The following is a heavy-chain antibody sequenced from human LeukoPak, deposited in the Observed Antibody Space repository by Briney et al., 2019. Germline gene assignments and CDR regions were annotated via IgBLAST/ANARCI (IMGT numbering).Heavy chain of an antibody. CDR1: GGSFSGYY. CDR2: INHSGST. J-gene: IGHJ4*02. CDR3: ARDLLLCGGDCYTTTFDY. Sequence: SETLSLTCAVYGGSFSGYYWSWIRQPPGKGLEWIGEINHSGSTNYNPSLKSRVTISVDTSKNQFSLKLSSVTAADTAVYYCARDLLLCGGDCYTTTFDYWGQGTLVTVSS. D-gene: IGHD2-21*02. V-gene: IGHV4-34*01.